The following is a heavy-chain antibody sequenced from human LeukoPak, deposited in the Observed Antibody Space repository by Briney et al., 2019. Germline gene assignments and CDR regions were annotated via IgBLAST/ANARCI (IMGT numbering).Heavy chain of an antibody. J-gene: IGHJ6*03. CDR2: IYHSGST. Sequence: TSETLSLTCAVSGGSISSSNWWSWVRQPPGKGLEWIGEIYHSGSTNYNPSLKSRVTISVDKSKNQFSLKLSSVTAADTAVYYCARTTEGGYTYDYFYYYYMDVWGKGTTVTISS. D-gene: IGHD5-18*01. CDR1: GGSISSSNW. CDR3: ARTTEGGYTYDYFYYYYMDV. V-gene: IGHV4-4*02.